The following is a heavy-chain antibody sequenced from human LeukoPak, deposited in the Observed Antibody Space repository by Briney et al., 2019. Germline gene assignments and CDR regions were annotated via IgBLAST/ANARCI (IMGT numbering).Heavy chain of an antibody. V-gene: IGHV3-30-3*01. CDR1: GFTFSSYA. CDR3: ARGMTVIPDY. Sequence: GGSLRLSCAASGFTFSSYAMHWVRQAPGKGLEWVAVISYDGSNKYYADSVKGRFTISRDNSENTLYLQMNSLRAEDTAVYYCARGMTVIPDYWGQGTLVTVSS. D-gene: IGHD4-11*01. CDR2: ISYDGSNK. J-gene: IGHJ4*02.